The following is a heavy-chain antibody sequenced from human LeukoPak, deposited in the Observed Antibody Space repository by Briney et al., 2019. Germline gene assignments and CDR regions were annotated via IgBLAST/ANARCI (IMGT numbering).Heavy chain of an antibody. CDR2: IGSAGINS. D-gene: IGHD3-16*01. V-gene: IGHV3-23*05. Sequence: GGSLRLSCAASGFSFSNYGMTRVRQAPGKGLEWVSAIGSAGINSYYADSVRGRFTISRDNSKDMLYLQMSSLTVEDTAEYFCATSRGYIDNWGQGALVIVSS. J-gene: IGHJ4*02. CDR1: GFSFSNYG. CDR3: ATSRGYIDN.